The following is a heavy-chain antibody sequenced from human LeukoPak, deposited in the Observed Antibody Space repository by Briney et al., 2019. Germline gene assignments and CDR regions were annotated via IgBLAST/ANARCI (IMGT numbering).Heavy chain of an antibody. CDR2: IKQNGSEK. V-gene: IGHV3-7*01. Sequence: GGSLRLSCAASGFTFSVNWLSWVRQAPGKGLEWVANIKQNGSEKDYVDSVKGRFTISRDNAKNSLYLQMNSLRAEDTAVYYCARGSELSVTGAFDIWGQGRMVTVSS. CDR3: ARGSELSVTGAFDI. CDR1: GFTFSVNW. J-gene: IGHJ3*02. D-gene: IGHD4-17*01.